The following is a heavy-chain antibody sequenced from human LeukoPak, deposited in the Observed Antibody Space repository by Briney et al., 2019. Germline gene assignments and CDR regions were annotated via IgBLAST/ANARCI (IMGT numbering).Heavy chain of an antibody. V-gene: IGHV3-23*01. D-gene: IGHD2-2*01. Sequence: TGGSLRLSCAASGFTFSSYAMSWVRQAPGKGLEWVSAISGSGGSTYYADSVKGRFTISRDNSKNTLYLQMNSLRAEDTAVYYCAKYCGAVGYCSPTSANGFDPWGQGTLVTVSS. CDR1: GFTFSSYA. J-gene: IGHJ5*02. CDR3: AKYCGAVGYCSPTSANGFDP. CDR2: ISGSGGST.